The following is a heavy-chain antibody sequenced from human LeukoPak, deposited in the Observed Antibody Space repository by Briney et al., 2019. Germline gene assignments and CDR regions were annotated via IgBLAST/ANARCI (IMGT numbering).Heavy chain of an antibody. V-gene: IGHV3-23*01. Sequence: PGGSLRLSCAASGFTFSSYAMTWVRQAPGKGLEWVSGISYSGDKTYYADSVKGRFTISSDNSKNTLYLQMNSLRAEDTAVYYCAKEDAGYCSGGTCHYYYYYYGLDVWGQGATVTVSS. CDR2: ISYSGDKT. D-gene: IGHD2-15*01. J-gene: IGHJ6*02. CDR1: GFTFSSYA. CDR3: AKEDAGYCSGGTCHYYYYYYGLDV.